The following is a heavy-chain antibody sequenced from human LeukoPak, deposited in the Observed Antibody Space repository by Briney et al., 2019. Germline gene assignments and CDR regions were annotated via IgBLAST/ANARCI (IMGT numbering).Heavy chain of an antibody. CDR1: GFTFSSYG. V-gene: IGHV3-33*06. Sequence: PGRSPRLSCAASGFTFSSYGMHWVRQAPGKGLEWVAVIWYDGSNKYYADSVKGRFTISRDNSKNTLYLQMNSLRAEDTAVYYCAKVPYYYYYMDVWGKGTTVTVSS. CDR3: AKVPYYYYYMDV. CDR2: IWYDGSNK. J-gene: IGHJ6*03.